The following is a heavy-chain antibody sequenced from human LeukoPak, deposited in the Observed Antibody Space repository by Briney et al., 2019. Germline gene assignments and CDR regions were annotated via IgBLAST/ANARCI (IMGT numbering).Heavy chain of an antibody. CDR3: ARARSRRQFDY. CDR2: IYKTGST. D-gene: IGHD1-14*01. J-gene: IGHJ4*02. CDR1: GGSISSSTYY. V-gene: IGHV4-39*07. Sequence: SETLSLTCTVSGGSISSSTYYWAWIRQPPGKGLEWIGSIYKTGSTNYNPSLKSRVTISLDTSKNQFSLKLSSVTAADTAVYYCARARSRRQFDYWGQGTLVTVSS.